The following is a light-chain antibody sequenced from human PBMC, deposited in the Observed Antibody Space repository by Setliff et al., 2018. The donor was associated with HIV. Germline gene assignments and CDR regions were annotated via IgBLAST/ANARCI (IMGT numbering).Light chain of an antibody. V-gene: IGLV6-57*01. Sequence: NFMLTQPHSVSESPGKTVTISCTRSSGSIASNYVQWYQQRPGSSPTTVIYEDKQRPSGVPDRFSGSLDSSSNSAPLTISGLKTEDEADYYCQSYGSDIVIFGGGTK. CDR3: QSYGSDIVI. J-gene: IGLJ2*01. CDR2: EDK. CDR1: SGSIASNY.